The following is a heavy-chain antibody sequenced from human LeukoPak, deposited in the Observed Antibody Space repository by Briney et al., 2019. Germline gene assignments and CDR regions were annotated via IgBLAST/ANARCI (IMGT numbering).Heavy chain of an antibody. CDR1: GGSFSGYY. J-gene: IGHJ6*02. CDR3: AIVREYGSITSCYKYDYYNYGRDA. Sequence: PSETLSLTCAVYGGSFSGYYWSWIRQPPGKGLEWIGEINHSGSTNYNPSLKSRVTISVDTSKNQFSLKLSSVTAADTAVYYCAIVREYGSITSCYKYDYYNYGRDAWAKGPRSPSP. D-gene: IGHD2-2*02. V-gene: IGHV4-34*01. CDR2: INHSGST.